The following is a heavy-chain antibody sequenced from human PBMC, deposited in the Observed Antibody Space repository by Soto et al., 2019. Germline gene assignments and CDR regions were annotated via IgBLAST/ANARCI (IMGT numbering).Heavy chain of an antibody. CDR1: GFTFSSYG. CDR2: ISYDGSNK. V-gene: IGHV3-30*18. D-gene: IGHD2-2*01. Sequence: PGGSLRLSCAASGFTFSSYGMHWVRQAPGKGLEWVAVISYDGSNKYYADSVKGRFTISRDNSKNTLYLQMNSLRAEDTAVYYCAKPAATDINWFDPWGQGTLVT. CDR3: AKPAATDINWFDP. J-gene: IGHJ5*02.